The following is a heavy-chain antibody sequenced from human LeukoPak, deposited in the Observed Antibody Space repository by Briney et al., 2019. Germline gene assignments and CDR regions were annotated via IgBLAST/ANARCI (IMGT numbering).Heavy chain of an antibody. Sequence: GGYLRLSCAASGFTFSSYSMNWVRQAPGKGLEWVSSISSSSSYIYYADSVKGRFTISRDNAKNSLYLQMNSLRDEDTAVYYCARDQNYYYYYMDVWGKGTTVTVSS. CDR3: ARDQNYYYYYMDV. CDR1: GFTFSSYS. V-gene: IGHV3-21*01. J-gene: IGHJ6*03. CDR2: ISSSSSYI. D-gene: IGHD2/OR15-2a*01.